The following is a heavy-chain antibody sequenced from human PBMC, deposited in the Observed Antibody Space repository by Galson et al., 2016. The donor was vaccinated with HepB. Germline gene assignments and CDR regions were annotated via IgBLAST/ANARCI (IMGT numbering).Heavy chain of an antibody. V-gene: IGHV3-13*01. D-gene: IGHD2-15*01. CDR3: ARCRDYNYGMDV. J-gene: IGHJ6*02. Sequence: SLRLSCAASGFTFSSYDMHWVRQATGKGLEWVSTIGTAGDTYYPGSVKGRFTISRENAKNSLYLQMNSLRAGDTAVYYCARCRDYNYGMDVWGQGTTVTVSS. CDR1: GFTFSSYD. CDR2: IGTAGDT.